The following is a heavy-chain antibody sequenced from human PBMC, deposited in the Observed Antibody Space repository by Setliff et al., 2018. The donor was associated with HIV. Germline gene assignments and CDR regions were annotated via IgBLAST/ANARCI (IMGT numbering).Heavy chain of an antibody. J-gene: IGHJ6*03. Sequence: SETLSLTCSVSGGSVNSGGYYWSWIRQPAGKELEWIGHIYNDGSTIYNPSLKSRLTISLDTSENEFSLRLTSVTAADTAVYFCARSRGGTTRGYMDVWGKGTTVTVSS. CDR1: GGSVNSGGYY. CDR2: IYNDGST. CDR3: ARSRGGTTRGYMDV. V-gene: IGHV4-61*09. D-gene: IGHD4-17*01.